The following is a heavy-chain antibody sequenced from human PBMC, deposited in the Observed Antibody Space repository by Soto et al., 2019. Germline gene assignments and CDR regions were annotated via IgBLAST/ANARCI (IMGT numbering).Heavy chain of an antibody. CDR1: GYTFTTYG. V-gene: IGHV1-18*04. CDR2: INAYNGDT. CDR3: ARDLLA. J-gene: IGHJ3*01. Sequence: QVQLVQSGAELKKPGASVNVFCKAPGYTFTTYGISWVRQAPGQGLEWMGWINAYNGDTRFAHKFHGRVTLTTDASRSTVYMELKNLRSDDTAVYYCARDLLAWGQGTMVTVSS.